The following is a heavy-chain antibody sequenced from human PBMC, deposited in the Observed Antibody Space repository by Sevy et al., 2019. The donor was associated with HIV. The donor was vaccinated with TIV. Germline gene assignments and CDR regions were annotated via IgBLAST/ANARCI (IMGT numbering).Heavy chain of an antibody. CDR2: ISSSSSTI. CDR1: GFTFSSYS. Sequence: GGSLRLSCAASGFTFSSYSMNWVRQAPGKGLEWVSYISSSSSTIYYADSVKGRFTISRDNAKNSLYLQMNSLRDEDTAVYYCARDHFRAGCYGEPPYYYYGMDVWGQWTTVTVSS. J-gene: IGHJ6*02. CDR3: ARDHFRAGCYGEPPYYYYGMDV. V-gene: IGHV3-48*02. D-gene: IGHD4-17*01.